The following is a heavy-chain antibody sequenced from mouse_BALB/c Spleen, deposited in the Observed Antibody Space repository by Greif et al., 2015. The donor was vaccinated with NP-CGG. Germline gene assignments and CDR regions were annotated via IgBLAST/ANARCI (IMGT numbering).Heavy chain of an antibody. J-gene: IGHJ3*01. CDR3: ARGGDGYYPFAY. CDR2: ISDGDSYT. V-gene: IGHV5-4*02. D-gene: IGHD2-3*01. CDR1: GFTFSDYY. Sequence: EVQVVESGGGLVKPGGSLKLSCAASGFTFSDYYMYWVRQTPEKRLEWVVTISDGDSYTYYPDSVKGRFTISRDNAKNNLYLQMSSLKSEDTAMYYCARGGDGYYPFAYWGQGTLVTVSA.